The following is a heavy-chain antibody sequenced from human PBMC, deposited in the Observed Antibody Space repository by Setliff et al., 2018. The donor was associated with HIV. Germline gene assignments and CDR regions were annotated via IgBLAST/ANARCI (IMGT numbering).Heavy chain of an antibody. Sequence: SETLSLTCTVSGVSISDYYWSWIRQPPGKGLEWIGYIYFSGSANYNPSLKSRVTMSLDTSKSQFSLKLSSVTAADTAVYYCARDRVHNPSYNFWSGPTNYYYMDVWGKGTTVTVSS. CDR3: ARDRVHNPSYNFWSGPTNYYYMDV. J-gene: IGHJ6*03. CDR2: IYFSGSA. CDR1: GVSISDYY. V-gene: IGHV4-59*13. D-gene: IGHD3-3*01.